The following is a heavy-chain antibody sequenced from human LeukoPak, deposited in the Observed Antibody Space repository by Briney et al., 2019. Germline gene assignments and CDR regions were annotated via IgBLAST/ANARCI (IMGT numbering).Heavy chain of an antibody. Sequence: VASVKVSCKASGYTFTSYYIHWVRQAPGQGLAWMGWISAYNGNTNYAQKLQGRVTMTTDTSTSTAYMELRSLRSDDTAVYYCARVPDFWSGYSQGWYFDLWGRGTLVTVSS. D-gene: IGHD3-3*01. J-gene: IGHJ2*01. CDR2: ISAYNGNT. CDR1: GYTFTSYY. V-gene: IGHV1-18*01. CDR3: ARVPDFWSGYSQGWYFDL.